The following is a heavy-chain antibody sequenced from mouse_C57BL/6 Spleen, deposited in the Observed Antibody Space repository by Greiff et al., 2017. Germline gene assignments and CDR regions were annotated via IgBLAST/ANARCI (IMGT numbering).Heavy chain of an antibody. CDR2: INYDGSST. D-gene: IGHD1-1*01. CDR3: ARGGYCGSNWYFDV. J-gene: IGHJ1*03. V-gene: IGHV5-16*01. Sequence: EVHLVESEGGLVQPGSSMKLSCTASVFTFSDYYMAWVRQVPEKGLEWVANINYDGSSTYYLDSLKSRFIISRDNAKNILYLQMSSLKSEDTATYYCARGGYCGSNWYFDVWGTGTTVTVSS. CDR1: VFTFSDYY.